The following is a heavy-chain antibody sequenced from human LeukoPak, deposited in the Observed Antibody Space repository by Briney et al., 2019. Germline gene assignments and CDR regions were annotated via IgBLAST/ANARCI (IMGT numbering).Heavy chain of an antibody. CDR2: IYTSGST. Sequence: SETLSLTCTVSGGSISSGSYYWSWIRQPAGKGLEWIGRIYTSGSTNYNPSLKSRVTISVDTSKNQFSLKLSSVTAADTAVYYCAREVGRITMVRGGQFDYWGQGTLVTVSS. J-gene: IGHJ4*02. D-gene: IGHD3-10*01. V-gene: IGHV4-61*02. CDR1: GGSISSGSYY. CDR3: AREVGRITMVRGGQFDY.